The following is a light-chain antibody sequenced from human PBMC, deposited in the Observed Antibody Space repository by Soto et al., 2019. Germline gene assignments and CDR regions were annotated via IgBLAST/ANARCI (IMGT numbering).Light chain of an antibody. CDR3: QQHNTWPYT. CDR1: QSVSSK. V-gene: IGKV3-15*01. Sequence: EIVMTQSPSTLSVSPGESATLSCRASQSVSSKLAWYQQKPGQAPRLLIYGGSTRASGIPARFSGSGSGTEFTLTISSLQSEDFVVYYCQQHNTWPYTFGQGTKVDIK. CDR2: GGS. J-gene: IGKJ2*01.